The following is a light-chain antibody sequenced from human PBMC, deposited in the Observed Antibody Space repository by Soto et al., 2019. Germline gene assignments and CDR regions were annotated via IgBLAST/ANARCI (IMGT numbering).Light chain of an antibody. Sequence: DIQMTQSPSSLSASVGDRVTITCRASQSIRNFLNWYQQKPGKAPKVLIYAASSLQSGVPSRFSSSGSGTDFTLTISSLQPEDSATYYCQQSHSTPTFGQGTK. J-gene: IGKJ1*01. CDR1: QSIRNF. CDR3: QQSHSTPT. CDR2: AAS. V-gene: IGKV1-39*01.